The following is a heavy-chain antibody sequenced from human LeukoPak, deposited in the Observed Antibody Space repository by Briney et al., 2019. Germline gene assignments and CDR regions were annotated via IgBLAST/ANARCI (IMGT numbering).Heavy chain of an antibody. V-gene: IGHV4-59*08. CDR2: IYYNGST. CDR1: GRPMSSYY. Sequence: SNTLSLTCTVSGRPMSSYYGSWIPHPPGKAREGIVYIYYNGSTNYNPSIKSRVTISVATSKNKFSLKLSSVPAADTAAYYCARMIAAASIVNYYGMDVWGQGTTVTASS. D-gene: IGHD6-13*01. CDR3: ARMIAAASIVNYYGMDV. J-gene: IGHJ6*02.